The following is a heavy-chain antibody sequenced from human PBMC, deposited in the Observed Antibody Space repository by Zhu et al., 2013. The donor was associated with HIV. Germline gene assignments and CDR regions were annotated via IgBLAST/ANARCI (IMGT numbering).Heavy chain of an antibody. CDR2: FDPEDGET. CDR3: ATHLAGYCSGGSCYSLITWFDP. V-gene: IGHV1-24*01. Sequence: QVQLVQSGAEVKKPGASVKVSCKVSGYTLTELSMHWVRQAPGKGLEWMGGFDPEDGETIYAQKFQGRVTMTEDTSTDTAYMELSSLRSEDTAVYYCATHLAGYCSGGSCYSLITWFDPGAREPWSPSPQ. CDR1: GYTLTELS. D-gene: IGHD2-15*01. J-gene: IGHJ5*02.